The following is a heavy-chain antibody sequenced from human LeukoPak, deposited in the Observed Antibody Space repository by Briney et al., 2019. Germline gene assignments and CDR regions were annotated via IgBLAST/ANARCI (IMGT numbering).Heavy chain of an antibody. V-gene: IGHV1-3*01. J-gene: IGHJ5*02. Sequence: ASVTVSCKASGYIFTSYAMHWVRQAPGQRLEWMGWINAGNGNTKYSQKFQGRVTITRDTSASTVYMELSSLRSEDTAVYYCARDIDRVFNWFDPWGQGTLVTVSS. CDR2: INAGNGNT. D-gene: IGHD6-13*01. CDR3: ARDIDRVFNWFDP. CDR1: GYIFTSYA.